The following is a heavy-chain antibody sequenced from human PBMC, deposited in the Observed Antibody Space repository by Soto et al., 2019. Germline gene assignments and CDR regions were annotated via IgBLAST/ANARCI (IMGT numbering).Heavy chain of an antibody. CDR2: MNPNSGNT. CDR1: GYTFTSYD. V-gene: IGHV1-8*01. CDR3: ARERTRGFDP. Sequence: QVQLVQSGAEVKKPGASVKVSCKASGYTFTSYDINWVRQATGQGLEWMGWMNPNSGNTAYAQKFLGRVTMTRNTTISTAYMQRSRLRSEDTAVYYWARERTRGFDPWGQGTLVTVSS. J-gene: IGHJ5*02.